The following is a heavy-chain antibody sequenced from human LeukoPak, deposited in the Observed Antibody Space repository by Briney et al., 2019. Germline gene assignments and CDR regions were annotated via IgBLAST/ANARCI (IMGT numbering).Heavy chain of an antibody. CDR1: GYTFTSYA. CDR3: AIEASYYYDSRGYLFDY. CDR2: INTNTGNP. D-gene: IGHD3-22*01. V-gene: IGHV7-4-1*02. J-gene: IGHJ4*02. Sequence: GASVKVSCKASGYTFTSYAMNWVRQAPGQGLEWMGWINTNTGNPTYAQGFTGRFVFSLDTSVSTAYLQINSLKAEDTAVYYCAIEASYYYDSRGYLFDYWGQGTLATVS.